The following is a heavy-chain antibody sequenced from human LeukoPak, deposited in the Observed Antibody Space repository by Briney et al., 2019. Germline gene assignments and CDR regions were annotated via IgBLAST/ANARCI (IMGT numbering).Heavy chain of an antibody. CDR2: ISSSSSYI. CDR3: AKGDIAARDFDY. D-gene: IGHD6-6*01. V-gene: IGHV3-21*04. J-gene: IGHJ4*02. Sequence: GGSLRLSCAASGFTFSSYSMNWVRQAPGKGLEWVSSISSSSSYIYYADSVKGRFTISRDNSKNTLYLQMNSLRAEDTAVYYCAKGDIAARDFDYWGQGTLVTVSS. CDR1: GFTFSSYS.